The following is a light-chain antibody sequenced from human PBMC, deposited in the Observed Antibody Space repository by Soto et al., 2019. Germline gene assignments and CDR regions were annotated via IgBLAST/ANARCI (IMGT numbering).Light chain of an antibody. J-gene: IGLJ2*01. CDR2: SNN. CDR1: SSNIGSNT. CDR3: AAWDDSLNGPV. Sequence: QSVLTQPPSASGTLGQRVTISCSGTSSNIGSNTVNWYQQFPGTAPKLLIYSNNRRPSGVPDRFSGSKSGTSASLAISGLQTEDEADYYCAAWDDSLNGPVFGGGTKLTVL. V-gene: IGLV1-44*01.